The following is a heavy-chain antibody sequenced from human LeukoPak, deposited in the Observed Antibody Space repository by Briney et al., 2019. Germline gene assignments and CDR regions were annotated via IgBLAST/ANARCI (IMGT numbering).Heavy chain of an antibody. CDR3: ARDRGGNSWYTWYDV. V-gene: IGHV4-4*07. Sequence: SETLSLTCSVSGDSVTNNYWSWIRQPAGKGLEWIARIIYTSGNTDYNPSLRSRVTISVDTSKNQFSLKVSSVTAADTAVYYCARDRGGNSWYTWYDVWGHGILVTVSS. D-gene: IGHD6-13*01. CDR2: IIYTSGNT. J-gene: IGHJ5*01. CDR1: GDSVTNNY.